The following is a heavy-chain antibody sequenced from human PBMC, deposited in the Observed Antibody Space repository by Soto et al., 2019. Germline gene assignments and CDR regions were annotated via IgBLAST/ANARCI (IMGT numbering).Heavy chain of an antibody. V-gene: IGHV4-39*07. CDR1: GGSISSGDYY. CDR2: INHSGST. J-gene: IGHJ4*02. D-gene: IGHD1-26*01. Sequence: SETLSLTCTVSGGSISSGDYYWSWIRQPPGKGLEWIGEINHSGSTNYNPSLKSRVTISVDTSKNQFSLKLSSVTAADTAVYYCARVGIVGAHEGDYWGQGTLVTVSS. CDR3: ARVGIVGAHEGDY.